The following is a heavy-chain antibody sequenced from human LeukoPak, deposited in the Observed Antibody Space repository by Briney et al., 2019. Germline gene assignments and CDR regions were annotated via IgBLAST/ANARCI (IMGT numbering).Heavy chain of an antibody. J-gene: IGHJ4*02. Sequence: QPGGSLRLSCAASGFTFSSYGMTWIRQAPGKGLEWVSYISSSGTTIYYADSVKGRFTISRDNAKNSLYLQMNTLRAEDTAVYYCARDRFSGSYPLDYWGQGTLVTVSS. CDR3: ARDRFSGSYPLDY. D-gene: IGHD1-26*01. CDR1: GFTFSSYG. CDR2: ISSSGTTI. V-gene: IGHV3-48*04.